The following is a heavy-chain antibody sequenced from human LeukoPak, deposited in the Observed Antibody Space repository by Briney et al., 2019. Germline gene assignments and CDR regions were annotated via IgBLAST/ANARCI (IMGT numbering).Heavy chain of an antibody. CDR3: ARELGYCSSTSCPKVRWFDP. Sequence: ASVKVSCKASGYTFTSYDINWVRQATGQGLEWTGWINPNSGGTNYAQKFQGRVTMTRDTSISTAYMELSRLRSDDTAVYYCARELGYCSSTSCPKVRWFDPWGQGTLVTVSS. CDR2: INPNSGGT. J-gene: IGHJ5*02. V-gene: IGHV1-2*02. D-gene: IGHD2-2*01. CDR1: GYTFTSYD.